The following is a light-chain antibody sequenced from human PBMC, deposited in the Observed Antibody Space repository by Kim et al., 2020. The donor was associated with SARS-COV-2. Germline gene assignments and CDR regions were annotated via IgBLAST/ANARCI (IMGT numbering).Light chain of an antibody. Sequence: GAHGKTARITCGGKNIGSKSVHWYQQKPGQAPVLVIYYDRDRPSGIPERFSGSNSGNTATLTISRVEAGDEADYYCQVWDSSSVVFGGGTKLTVL. J-gene: IGLJ2*01. CDR1: NIGSKS. V-gene: IGLV3-21*04. CDR3: QVWDSSSVV. CDR2: YDR.